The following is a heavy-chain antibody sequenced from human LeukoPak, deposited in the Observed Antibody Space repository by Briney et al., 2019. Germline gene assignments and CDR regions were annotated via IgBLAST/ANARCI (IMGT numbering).Heavy chain of an antibody. D-gene: IGHD6-19*01. J-gene: IGHJ4*02. V-gene: IGHV4-31*03. CDR3: ARVSSGWYKNFDY. Sequence: SETLSLTCTVSGGSISSGGYYWSWIRQHPGKGLEWIGYIYYSGSTYYNPSLKSRVTISVDTSKNQFTLKLSSVTAADTAVYYCARVSSGWYKNFDYWGQGTLVTVSS. CDR2: IYYSGST. CDR1: GGSISSGGYY.